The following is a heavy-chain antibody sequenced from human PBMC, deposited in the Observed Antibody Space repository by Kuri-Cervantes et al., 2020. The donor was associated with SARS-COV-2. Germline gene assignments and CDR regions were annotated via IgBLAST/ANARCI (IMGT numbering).Heavy chain of an antibody. CDR2: ISYDGSNK. V-gene: IGHV3-30-3*01. J-gene: IGHJ4*02. CDR3: VRDGDHWNFDY. CDR1: GFTFSSYA. Sequence: GESLQISCAASGFTFSSYAMHWVRQAPGKGLEWVAVISYDGSNKYYADSVKGRFTISRDNSKNTLYLQMNSLRAEDTAVYYCVRDGDHWNFDYWGQGTLVTVSS. D-gene: IGHD1-1*01.